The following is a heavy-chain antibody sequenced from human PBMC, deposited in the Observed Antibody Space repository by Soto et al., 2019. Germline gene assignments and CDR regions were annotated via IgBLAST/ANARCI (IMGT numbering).Heavy chain of an antibody. J-gene: IGHJ5*02. Sequence: SETLSLTCAVYGGSFSGYYWSWIRQPPGKGLEWIGDIYHSGSTNYNPSLKSRVTISVDTSKNQFSLKLSSVTAADTAVYYCARDREITMVRGALGWFDPWGQGTLVTVSS. V-gene: IGHV4-34*01. CDR1: GGSFSGYY. CDR3: ARDREITMVRGALGWFDP. D-gene: IGHD3-10*01. CDR2: IYHSGST.